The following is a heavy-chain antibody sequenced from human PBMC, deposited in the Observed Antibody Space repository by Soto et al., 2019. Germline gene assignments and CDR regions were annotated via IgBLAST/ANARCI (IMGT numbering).Heavy chain of an antibody. D-gene: IGHD2-2*01. J-gene: IGHJ4*02. CDR2: IWYDGSNK. Sequence: PGGSLRLSCAASGFTFSSYGMHWVRQAPGKGLEWVAVIWYDGSNKYYADSVKGRFTISRDNSKNTLYLQMNSLRAEDTAVYYCARDSTGVPAALAHWGQGTLVTVSS. V-gene: IGHV3-33*01. CDR1: GFTFSSYG. CDR3: ARDSTGVPAALAH.